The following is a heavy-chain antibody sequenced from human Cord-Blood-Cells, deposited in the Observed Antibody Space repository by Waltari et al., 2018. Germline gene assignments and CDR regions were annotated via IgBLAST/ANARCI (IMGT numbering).Heavy chain of an antibody. V-gene: IGHV1-24*01. CDR3: ATDGAYCSSTSCYNWFDP. D-gene: IGHD2-2*01. CDR2: FDPEEGET. J-gene: IGHJ5*02. CDR1: GYTLTELS. Sequence: QVQLVQSGAEVKKPGASVKVSCKVSGYTLTELSMHWVRQAPGKGLEWMGGFDPEEGETIYAQKFQGRVTMTEDTSTDTAYMELSSLRSEDTAVYYCATDGAYCSSTSCYNWFDPWGQGTLVTVSS.